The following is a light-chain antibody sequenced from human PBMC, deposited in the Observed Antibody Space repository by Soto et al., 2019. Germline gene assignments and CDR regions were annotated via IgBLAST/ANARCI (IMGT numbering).Light chain of an antibody. Sequence: EIVLTQSPGTLSLSPGDRATLSCRASQSVSSSFLAWYQQKPGQAPRLLINGASTRATGIPDRFSGSGSGTDFTLTISRLEPEDFAVYYCLQRVTWTFDQGTKVEIK. CDR3: LQRVTWT. CDR1: QSVSSSF. V-gene: IGKV3-20*01. CDR2: GAS. J-gene: IGKJ1*01.